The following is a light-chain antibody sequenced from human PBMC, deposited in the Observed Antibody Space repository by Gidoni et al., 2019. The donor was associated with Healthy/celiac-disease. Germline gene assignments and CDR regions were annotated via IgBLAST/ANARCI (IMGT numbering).Light chain of an antibody. J-gene: IGKJ5*01. CDR1: QSVSSSY. V-gene: IGKV3-20*01. CDR2: GAS. CDR3: QQYESSPIT. Sequence: DIVLTQSPGTLSLSPGERATLSCRASQSVSSSYLAWYQQKPGQAPSLLIYGASSRATGIPDRFSGSGSGTDFTLTISRLEPEDFAVYYCQQYESSPITFGQGTRLEIK.